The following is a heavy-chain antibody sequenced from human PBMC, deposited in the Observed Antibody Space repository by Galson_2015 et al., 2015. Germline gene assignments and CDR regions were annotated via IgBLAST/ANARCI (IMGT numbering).Heavy chain of an antibody. J-gene: IGHJ6*02. Sequence: LRLSCAASGFTLRTYSMNWVRPAPGKGLEWVSYISGSSGTIYYADSVKGRLTVPRDNAKNSLYLQMNSLRDEDTAVYYCARVPYYYDSDTSGYQYYSYALDVWGQGTTVTVSS. CDR2: ISGSSGTI. CDR3: ARVPYYYDSDTSGYQYYSYALDV. V-gene: IGHV3-48*02. D-gene: IGHD3-22*01. CDR1: GFTLRTYS.